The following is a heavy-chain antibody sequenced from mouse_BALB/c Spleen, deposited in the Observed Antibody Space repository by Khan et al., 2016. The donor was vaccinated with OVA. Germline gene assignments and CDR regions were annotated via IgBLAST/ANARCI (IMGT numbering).Heavy chain of an antibody. CDR3: ARRGYSNYWFAY. D-gene: IGHD2-5*01. J-gene: IGHJ3*01. Sequence: IQLVQSGAELVRPGALVKLSCKASGFNIKDYYMLWVKQRPEQGLEWIGWIDPENGNTIYDPKFQAKASITADTSSNTAYLQLSSLTSEDTAVYYCARRGYSNYWFAYWGQGTLVTVSA. CDR2: IDPENGNT. CDR1: GFNIKDYY. V-gene: IGHV14-1*02.